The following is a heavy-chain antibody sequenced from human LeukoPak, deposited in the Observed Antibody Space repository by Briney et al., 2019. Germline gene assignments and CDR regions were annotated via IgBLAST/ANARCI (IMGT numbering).Heavy chain of an antibody. V-gene: IGHV3-30-3*01. J-gene: IGHJ4*02. CDR1: GFTFSSYA. D-gene: IGHD3-3*01. CDR2: ISYDGSNK. Sequence: GGSLRLSCAASGFTFSSYAMHWVRQAPGKGLEWVAVISYDGSNKYYADSVKGRFTISRDNSKNTLYLQMNSLRAEDTAVYYCARDRSAMGVFDYWGQGTLVTVSS. CDR3: ARDRSAMGVFDY.